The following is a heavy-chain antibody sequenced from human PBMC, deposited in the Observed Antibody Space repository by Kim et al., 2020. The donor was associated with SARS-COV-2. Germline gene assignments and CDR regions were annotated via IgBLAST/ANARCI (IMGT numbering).Heavy chain of an antibody. CDR3: ARDKSGRLGWSFVSRYY. CDR2: ILHRSSLI. V-gene: IGHV3-48*02. D-gene: IGHD6-25*01. CDR1: GFTFSSYS. J-gene: IGHJ6*01. Sequence: GGSLRLSCAASGFTFSSYSMNWVRHAPGKGIEWDSLILHRSSLISYEASVNCRSTISTDYFNNSRYLHWYSLRDEDTPVNVSARDKSGRLGWSFVSRYY.